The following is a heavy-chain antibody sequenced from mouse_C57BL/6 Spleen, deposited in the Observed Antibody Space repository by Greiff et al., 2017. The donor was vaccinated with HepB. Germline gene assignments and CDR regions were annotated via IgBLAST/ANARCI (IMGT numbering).Heavy chain of an antibody. J-gene: IGHJ3*01. CDR2: INPNNGGT. Sequence: EVQLQQSGPELVKPGASVKMSCKASGYTFTDYNMHWVKQSHGKSLEWIGYINPNNGGTSYNQKFKGKATLTVNKSSSPAYMELRSLTSEDSAVYYCARGDDDGYSFAYWGQGTLVTVSA. D-gene: IGHD2-3*01. V-gene: IGHV1-22*01. CDR3: ARGDDDGYSFAY. CDR1: GYTFTDYN.